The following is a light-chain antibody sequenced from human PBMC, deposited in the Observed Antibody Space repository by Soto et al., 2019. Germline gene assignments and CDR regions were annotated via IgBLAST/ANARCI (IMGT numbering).Light chain of an antibody. CDR1: SRDIGTYNY. Sequence: QSVLTQPRSVSGSPGQSVTISCTGTSRDIGTYNYVSWYQQHPGEAPKLMIFDISKRPSAVPDRFSGSKSGNTASLTISGLQAEDEADYYCCSYAGSYTYVFGTGTKLTVL. J-gene: IGLJ1*01. CDR2: DIS. CDR3: CSYAGSYTYV. V-gene: IGLV2-11*01.